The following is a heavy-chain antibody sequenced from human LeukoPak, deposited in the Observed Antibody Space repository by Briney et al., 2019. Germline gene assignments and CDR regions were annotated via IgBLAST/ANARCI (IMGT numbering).Heavy chain of an antibody. Sequence: SGGSLRLSCAASGFTFDDYAMHWVRQAPGKGLEWVSGISWNSGSIGYADSVKGRFTISRDNAKNSLYLQMNSLRAEDTALYYCAKSSSSSDYYYYYVDVWGKGTTVTVSS. CDR3: AKSSSSSDYYYYYVDV. CDR1: GFTFDDYA. CDR2: ISWNSGSI. D-gene: IGHD6-6*01. J-gene: IGHJ6*03. V-gene: IGHV3-9*01.